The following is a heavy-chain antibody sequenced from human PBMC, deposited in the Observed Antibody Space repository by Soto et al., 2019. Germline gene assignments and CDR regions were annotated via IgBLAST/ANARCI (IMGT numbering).Heavy chain of an antibody. Sequence: QVQLVQSGAEVKKPGSSVKVSCKASGGTFSSYAISWVRQAPGQGLEWMGGIIPIFGTANYAQKFQGRVTITADKYTSTAYLELSSLRSEDTAVYYCARDLGYCSSTSCYPPNWFDPWGQGTLVTVSS. CDR3: ARDLGYCSSTSCYPPNWFDP. V-gene: IGHV1-69*06. CDR1: GGTFSSYA. CDR2: IIPIFGTA. J-gene: IGHJ5*02. D-gene: IGHD2-2*01.